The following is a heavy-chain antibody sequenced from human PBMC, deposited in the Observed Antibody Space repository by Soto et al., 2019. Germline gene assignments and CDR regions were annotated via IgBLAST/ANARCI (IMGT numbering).Heavy chain of an antibody. Sequence: ASVKVSCKASGFTFTSSAMQWVRQARGQRLEWIGWIVVGSGNTNYAQKFQERVTITRDMSTSTAYMELSSLRSEDTAEYYCAAGAASTVSNRLDPWGQGTLVTVSS. J-gene: IGHJ5*02. CDR3: AAGAASTVSNRLDP. CDR1: GFTFTSSA. V-gene: IGHV1-58*02. CDR2: IVVGSGNT. D-gene: IGHD6-13*01.